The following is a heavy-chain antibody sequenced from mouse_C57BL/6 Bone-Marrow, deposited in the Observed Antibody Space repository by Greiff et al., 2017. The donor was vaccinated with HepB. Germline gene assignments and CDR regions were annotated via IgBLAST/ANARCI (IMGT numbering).Heavy chain of an antibody. CDR1: GFNIKDDY. V-gene: IGHV14-4*01. D-gene: IGHD2-2*01. J-gene: IGHJ3*01. Sequence: VQLQQSGAELVRPGASVKLSCKASGFNIKDDYMHWVKQRPEQGLEWIGWIDPENGDTEYASKFQGKATITADTSSNTAYLQLSSLTSEDTAVYYFTYFEVTTLSYLGQGTLVTLSA. CDR2: IDPENGDT. CDR3: TYFEVTTLSY.